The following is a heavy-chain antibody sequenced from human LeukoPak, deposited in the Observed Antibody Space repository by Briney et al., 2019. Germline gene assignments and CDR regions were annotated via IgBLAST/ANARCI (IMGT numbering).Heavy chain of an antibody. Sequence: GGSLRLSCAASGFTFSSYAMSWVRQAPGKGLEWVAVMWYDGSNKYYADSVKGRFTISRDNSKNTLYLQMNSLRVEDTAVYYCARGDQLLLDWGQGTLVTVSS. V-gene: IGHV3-33*08. D-gene: IGHD2-2*01. CDR1: GFTFSSYA. CDR3: ARGDQLLLD. CDR2: MWYDGSNK. J-gene: IGHJ4*02.